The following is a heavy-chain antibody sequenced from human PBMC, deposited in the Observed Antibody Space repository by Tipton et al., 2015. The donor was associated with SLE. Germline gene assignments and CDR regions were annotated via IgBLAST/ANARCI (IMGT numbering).Heavy chain of an antibody. D-gene: IGHD2-8*01. CDR2: ICFDGNVK. J-gene: IGHJ4*02. CDR1: GFTFRTYG. Sequence: SGFTFRTYGMHWVRQAPGKGLEWVSFICFDGNVKQYADSVRGRFTISRDNSKNTLSLQMDSLRPEDTSIYYCASILGNTNPSDFWGQGTLVTVSS. CDR3: ASILGNTNPSDF. V-gene: IGHV3-30*02.